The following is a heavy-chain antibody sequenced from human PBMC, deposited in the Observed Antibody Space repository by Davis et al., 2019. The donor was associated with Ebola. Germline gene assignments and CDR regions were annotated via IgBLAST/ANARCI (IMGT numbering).Heavy chain of an antibody. V-gene: IGHV1-18*04. CDR1: GYTFTSYY. D-gene: IGHD3-3*01. CDR2: ISAYNGNT. J-gene: IGHJ3*02. CDR3: ARGDTIFGVVIVRNAFDI. Sequence: ASVKVSCKASGYTFTSYYMHWVRQAPGQGLEWMGWISAYNGNTNYAQKLQGRVTMTTDTSTSTAYMELRSLRSDDTAVYYCARGDTIFGVVIVRNAFDIWGQGTMVTVSS.